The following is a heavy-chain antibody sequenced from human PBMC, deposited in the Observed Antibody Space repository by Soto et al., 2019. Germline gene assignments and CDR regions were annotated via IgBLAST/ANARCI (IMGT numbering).Heavy chain of an antibody. Sequence: SLRLSCAASGFTFSSYAMHWVRQAPGKGLEWVAVISYDGSNKYYADSVKGRFTISRDNSKNTLYLQMNSLRAEDTAVYYCAKVLTGYSNYYYYGMDVWGQGTTVTVSS. CDR3: AKVLTGYSNYYYYGMDV. V-gene: IGHV3-30-3*01. D-gene: IGHD3-9*01. J-gene: IGHJ6*02. CDR1: GFTFSSYA. CDR2: ISYDGSNK.